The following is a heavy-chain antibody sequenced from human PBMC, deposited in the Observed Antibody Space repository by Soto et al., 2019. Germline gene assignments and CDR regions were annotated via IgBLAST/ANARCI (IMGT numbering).Heavy chain of an antibody. CDR1: GFTVGTTG. CDR3: AKDWGSGGWFKGFHP. V-gene: IGHV3-30*18. Sequence: QVQLVESGGGVVQPGGSLNLACVASGFTVGTTGMHWVRQAPGKGLEWVAMISHSGTSKQYGDSVQGRFTVSRDDAKNTLYLQMSSLRPEDTGTYHCAKDWGSGGWFKGFHPWGQGVQVTVSS. J-gene: IGHJ5*02. D-gene: IGHD6-19*01. CDR2: ISHSGTSK.